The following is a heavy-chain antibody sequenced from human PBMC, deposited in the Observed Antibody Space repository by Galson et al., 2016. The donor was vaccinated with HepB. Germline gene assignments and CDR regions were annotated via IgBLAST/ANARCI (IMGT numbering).Heavy chain of an antibody. Sequence: SLRLSCAASGFTFSDYYLTWIRQAPGKGLEWVSYISSSGNAIYYADSVKGRFTISRDNAENSLYLQMSSLRADDTAVYYCASGPSKSYYYYGLDVWGQGTTVAVSS. CDR1: GFTFSDYY. V-gene: IGHV3-11*01. J-gene: IGHJ6*02. CDR3: ASGPSKSYYYYGLDV. CDR2: ISSSGNAI.